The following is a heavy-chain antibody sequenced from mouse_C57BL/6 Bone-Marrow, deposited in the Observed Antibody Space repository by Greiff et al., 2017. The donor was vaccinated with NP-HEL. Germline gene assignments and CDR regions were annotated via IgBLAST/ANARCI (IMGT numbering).Heavy chain of an antibody. CDR1: GYTFTSYG. D-gene: IGHD2-3*01. J-gene: IGHJ2*01. CDR3: ARWDGYLYYFDY. Sequence: QVQLQQSGAELARPGASVKLSCKASGYTFTSYGISWVKQRPGQGLAWIGEIYPRSGNTYYNEKFKGKATLTADKSSSTAYMELRSLTSEDSAVYFCARWDGYLYYFDYWGQGTTLTVSS. V-gene: IGHV1-81*01. CDR2: IYPRSGNT.